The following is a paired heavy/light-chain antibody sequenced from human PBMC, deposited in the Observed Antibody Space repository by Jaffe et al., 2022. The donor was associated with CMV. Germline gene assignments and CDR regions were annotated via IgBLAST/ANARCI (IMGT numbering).Light chain of an antibody. Sequence: QSVLTQPPSASGTPGQRVTISCSGGSSNIGSNTVNWYQQLPGSAPKLLIYGNDQRPSGVPDRFSGSKSDTSASLAISGLQSEDEADYYCATWSGSLNGLVFGGGTKLTVL. J-gene: IGLJ2*01. V-gene: IGLV1-44*01. CDR2: GND. CDR3: ATWSGSLNGLV. CDR1: SSNIGSNT.
Heavy chain of an antibody. Sequence: QVQLQESGPGLVKPSGTLSLTCVVSGASVTSGNWWSWVRQSPVKGLEWIGDILHSGSTNYSPSLKSRVTMSLDKSKNQFSLKLNSVTAADTAVYYCARSISLAAGYFYHMDVWGKGTTVTVSS. CDR2: ILHSGST. D-gene: IGHD6-25*01. V-gene: IGHV4-4*02. CDR3: ARSISLAAGYFYHMDV. J-gene: IGHJ6*03. CDR1: GASVTSGNW.